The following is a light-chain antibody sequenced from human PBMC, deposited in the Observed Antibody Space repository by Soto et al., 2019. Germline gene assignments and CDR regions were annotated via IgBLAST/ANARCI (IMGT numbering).Light chain of an antibody. CDR1: QGVGNY. CDR2: GAS. V-gene: IGKV1-27*01. CDR3: QKYDSAPFT. J-gene: IGKJ3*01. Sequence: DIQMTQSPSSLSASVGDRVTITCRASQGVGNYLAWYQQKPGKVPNVLIYGASTLQSAVPSRFSGSGFGTVFTLTITSLQPADVATYYCQKYDSAPFTFGPGTKVYIK.